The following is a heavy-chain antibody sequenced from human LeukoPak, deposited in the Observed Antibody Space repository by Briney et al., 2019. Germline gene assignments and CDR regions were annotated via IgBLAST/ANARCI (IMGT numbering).Heavy chain of an antibody. V-gene: IGHV3-21*01. CDR2: ISSSRSYI. CDR3: ACLRGPSDY. D-gene: IGHD4-17*01. J-gene: IGHJ4*02. Sequence: GGSLRLSCAASGFTFSSYSMNWVRQAPGKGLEWVSFISSSRSYIYYADSVKGRFTISRDNTKNSLYLQMDSLTADDTAVYFCACLRGPSDYWGQGTLVTVSS. CDR1: GFTFSSYS.